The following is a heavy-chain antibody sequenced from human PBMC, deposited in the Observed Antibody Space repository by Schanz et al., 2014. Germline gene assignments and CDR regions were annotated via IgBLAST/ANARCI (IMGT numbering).Heavy chain of an antibody. V-gene: IGHV3-53*01. CDR3: ARDGGRDGCNLAFDV. Sequence: EAQLVESGGGLIQPGGSLRLSCAVSGFTVNTNYMSGVRQAPGKGLEWISSMYINSGSTQYADSVKGRFIISRDSSKNTLILQMNSLRAEDTAVYFCARDGGRDGCNLAFDVWGQGTLVTVSS. CDR2: MYINSGST. J-gene: IGHJ3*01. CDR1: GFTVNTNY. D-gene: IGHD2-15*01.